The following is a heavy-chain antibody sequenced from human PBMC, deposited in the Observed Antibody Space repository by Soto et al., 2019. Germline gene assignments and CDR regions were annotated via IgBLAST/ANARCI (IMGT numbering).Heavy chain of an antibody. CDR3: ARVGGAKGYSSSWYNYYYGMDV. J-gene: IGHJ6*02. Sequence: SETLSLTCAVYGGSFSGYYWSWIRQPPGKGLEWIGEINHSGSTNYNPSLKSRVTISVDTSKNQFSLKLSSVTAADTAVYYCARVGGAKGYSSSWYNYYYGMDVWGQGTTVTVSS. D-gene: IGHD6-13*01. CDR1: GGSFSGYY. CDR2: INHSGST. V-gene: IGHV4-34*01.